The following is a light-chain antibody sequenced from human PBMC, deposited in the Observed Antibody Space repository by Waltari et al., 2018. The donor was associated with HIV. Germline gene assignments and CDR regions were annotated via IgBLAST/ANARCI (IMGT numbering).Light chain of an antibody. CDR1: QSVSSY. J-gene: IGKJ4*01. CDR2: DAS. Sequence: EIVLTQSPAILSLSPGERATLSCRASQSVSSYLAWYQQKPGQAPRLLIDDASNRTTGIPARSSCSVSETDFTLTISSLEPEDFAVYSRQLSSNWPPLTFGVGTKVEIK. CDR3: QLSSNWPPLT. V-gene: IGKV3-11*01.